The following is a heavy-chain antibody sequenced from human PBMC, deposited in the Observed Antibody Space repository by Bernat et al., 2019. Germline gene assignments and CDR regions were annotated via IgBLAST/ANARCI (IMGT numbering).Heavy chain of an antibody. CDR1: GFSFSSYW. V-gene: IGHV3-74*01. CDR3: ARGSASAWTDDAFDI. J-gene: IGHJ3*02. Sequence: EVQLVESGGGLVQPGGSLRVSCAASGFSFSSYWMHWVRQAPGEGLVWVSCINGDGVRTRDADSVKGRFTISRDNAKDTLYLQMNSLRVEDTAVYYCARGSASAWTDDAFDIWGQGTVVTVSS. D-gene: IGHD6-19*01. CDR2: INGDGVRT.